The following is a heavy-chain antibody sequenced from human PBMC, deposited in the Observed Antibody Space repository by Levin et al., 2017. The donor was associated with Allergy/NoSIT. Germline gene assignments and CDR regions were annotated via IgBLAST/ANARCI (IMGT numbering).Heavy chain of an antibody. CDR1: GGSISSGGYY. D-gene: IGHD5-18*01. V-gene: IGHV4-31*03. J-gene: IGHJ4*02. CDR2: IYYSGST. CDR3: AREPSYGPRIDY. Sequence: SETLSLTCTVSGGSISSGGYYWSWIRQHPGKGLEWIGYIYYSGSTYYNPSLKSRVTISVDTSKNQFSLKLSSVTAADTAVYYCAREPSYGPRIDYWGQGTLVTVSS.